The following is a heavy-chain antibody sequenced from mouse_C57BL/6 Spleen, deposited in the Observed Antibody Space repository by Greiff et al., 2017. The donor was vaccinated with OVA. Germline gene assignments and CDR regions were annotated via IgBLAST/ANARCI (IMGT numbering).Heavy chain of an antibody. Sequence: EVQLQQSGPGLVKPGASVKMSCKASGYTFTDYNMHWVKQSHGKSLEWIGYINPNNGGTSYNQKFKGKATLTVNKSSSTAYMELRSLTSEDSAVYYCARYSNYWYFDVWGTGTTVTVSS. V-gene: IGHV1-22*01. D-gene: IGHD2-5*01. J-gene: IGHJ1*03. CDR2: INPNNGGT. CDR3: ARYSNYWYFDV. CDR1: GYTFTDYN.